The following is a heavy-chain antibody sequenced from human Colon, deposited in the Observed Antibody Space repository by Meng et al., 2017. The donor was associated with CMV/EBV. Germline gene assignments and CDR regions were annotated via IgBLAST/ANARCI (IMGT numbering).Heavy chain of an antibody. CDR3: ARDTALYCSSSSCYYHPFDP. J-gene: IGHJ5*02. V-gene: IGHV1-2*02. Sequence: ASALVSCKASGYTIIGYYMHWVRQAPGQGHEWMGWINPNSGGTNYAQKFQGRVTMNRDTSISTAYMELSRLRSDDTAVYYCARDTALYCSSSSCYYHPFDPWGQGTLVTVSS. CDR1: GYTIIGYY. D-gene: IGHD2-2*01. CDR2: INPNSGGT.